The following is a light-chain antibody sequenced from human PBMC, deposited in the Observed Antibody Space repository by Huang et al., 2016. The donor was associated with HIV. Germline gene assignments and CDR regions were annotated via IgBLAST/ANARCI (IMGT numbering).Light chain of an antibody. V-gene: IGKV1-NL1*01. CDR3: QQYYITPYT. CDR1: QGISTS. CDR2: AAS. Sequence: DIQMTQSPSPLSASIGDRVTITCRASQGISTSLAWYQQKPGKAPTLLLSAASRLESGVPPRFGGSGSGTDYTLTISSLQPEDFATYHCQQYYITPYTFGQGTKLEIK. J-gene: IGKJ2*01.